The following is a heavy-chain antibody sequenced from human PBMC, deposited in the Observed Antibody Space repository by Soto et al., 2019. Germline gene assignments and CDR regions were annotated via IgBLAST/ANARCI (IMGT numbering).Heavy chain of an antibody. J-gene: IGHJ6*02. Sequence: GGSWRLSCAASGFTFSDYAMHWVRQAPGKGLEWVAIISFDGSNEHYADSVQGRFTISRDNSENTLYLQMNSLRADDTAVYYCARPAATVIFYSGMDVWGQGTTVTVSS. D-gene: IGHD4-17*01. CDR2: ISFDGSNE. CDR3: ARPAATVIFYSGMDV. CDR1: GFTFSDYA. V-gene: IGHV3-30-3*01.